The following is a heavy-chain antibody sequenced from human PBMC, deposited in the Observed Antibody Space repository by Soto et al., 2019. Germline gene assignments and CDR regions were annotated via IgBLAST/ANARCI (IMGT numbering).Heavy chain of an antibody. CDR2: IYHSGST. V-gene: IGHV4-4*02. Sequence: SETLSLTCAVSGGSISSSNWWSWVRQPPGKGLEWIGEIYHSGSTNYNPSLKSRVTISVDKSKNQFSLRLSSVTAADTAVYYCETDYSRTWYDWFDTWGQGTLVTVSS. J-gene: IGHJ5*02. CDR3: ETDYSRTWYDWFDT. D-gene: IGHD6-13*01. CDR1: GGSISSSNW.